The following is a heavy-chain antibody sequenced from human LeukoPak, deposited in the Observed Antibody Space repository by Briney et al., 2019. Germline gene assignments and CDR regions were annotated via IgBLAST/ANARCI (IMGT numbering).Heavy chain of an antibody. J-gene: IGHJ5*02. D-gene: IGHD4-17*01. Sequence: SETLSLTCTVSGGSTSSYYWSWIRQPPGEGLEWIGYIYYSGSTTYNPSLKSRVTISVDTSNNQFSLKLSSVTAADTAVYYCARHFYGDSSDRWFDPWGQGTLVTVSS. CDR2: IYYSGST. CDR3: ARHFYGDSSDRWFDP. CDR1: GGSTSSYY. V-gene: IGHV4-59*08.